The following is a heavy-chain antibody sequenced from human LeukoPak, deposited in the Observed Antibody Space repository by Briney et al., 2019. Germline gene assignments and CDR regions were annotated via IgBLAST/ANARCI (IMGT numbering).Heavy chain of an antibody. J-gene: IGHJ4*02. D-gene: IGHD2-8*02. CDR3: ARTTGGRGYFDY. CDR1: GYTLTSYY. CDR2: INPSGGST. V-gene: IGHV1-46*01. Sequence: GASVKVSCKASGYTLTSYYMHWVRQAPGQGLEWMGIINPSGGSTSYAQKFQGRVTMTRDTSTSTVYMELSSLRSEDTAVYYCARTTGGRGYFDYWGQGTLVTVSS.